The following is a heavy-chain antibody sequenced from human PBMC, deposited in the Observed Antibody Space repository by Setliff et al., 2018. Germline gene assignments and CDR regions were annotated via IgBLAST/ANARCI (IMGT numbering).Heavy chain of an antibody. CDR1: GFTFSSNN. Sequence: GGSLRLSCAASGFTFSSNNMHWVRQAPGKGLEWVSCISGSSSYIYYADSVEGRFTISRDNAKNSLYLQMNSLRAEDTAVYYCARAPSSSSASWFDPWGQGTLVTVSS. V-gene: IGHV3-21*01. CDR3: ARAPSSSSASWFDP. CDR2: ISGSSSYI. J-gene: IGHJ5*02. D-gene: IGHD6-6*01.